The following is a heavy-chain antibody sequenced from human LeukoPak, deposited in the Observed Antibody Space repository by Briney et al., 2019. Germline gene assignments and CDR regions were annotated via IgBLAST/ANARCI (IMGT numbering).Heavy chain of an antibody. Sequence: GGSLRLSCAASGFTVSSNHMSWVRQAPGKGLEWVLVIYSGGSTYYADSVEGRFTISRHISKNTLYLQMNSLRAEDTAVYYCARAGPYDAFDIWGQGTMVTVSS. CDR2: IYSGGST. V-gene: IGHV3-53*04. D-gene: IGHD1-14*01. J-gene: IGHJ3*02. CDR3: ARAGPYDAFDI. CDR1: GFTVSSNH.